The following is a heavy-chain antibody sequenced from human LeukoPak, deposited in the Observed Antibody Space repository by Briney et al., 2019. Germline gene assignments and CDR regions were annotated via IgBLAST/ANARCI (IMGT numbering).Heavy chain of an antibody. J-gene: IGHJ4*02. CDR3: AREASGYYRDY. V-gene: IGHV3-33*01. CDR2: IWYDGSNK. Sequence: GGSLRLSCAASGFTFSSYGMHWVRQAPGKGLEWVAVIWYDGSNKCYADSVKGRFIISREDSKNTLYLQMNSLRAEDTAVYYCAREASGYYRDYWGQGTLVTVSS. CDR1: GFTFSSYG. D-gene: IGHD3-22*01.